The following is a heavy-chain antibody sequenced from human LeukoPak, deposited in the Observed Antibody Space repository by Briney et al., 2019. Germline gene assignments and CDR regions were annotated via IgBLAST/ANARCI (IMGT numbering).Heavy chain of an antibody. CDR1: GYTFTDYY. CDR3: ARSIRGCSSSPCYEDY. D-gene: IGHD2-2*01. V-gene: IGHV1-46*01. Sequence: ASVKVSCKASGYTFTDYYIHWVRQAPGQGLEWMGMINPSGGSTSYAQKFQGRVTMTRDTSTSTVYMDLNSLRSEDTAVYFCARSIRGCSSSPCYEDYWGQGILVTVSS. CDR2: INPSGGST. J-gene: IGHJ4*02.